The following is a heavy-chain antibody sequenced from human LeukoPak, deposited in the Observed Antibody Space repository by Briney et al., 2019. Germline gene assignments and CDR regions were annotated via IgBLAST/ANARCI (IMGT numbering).Heavy chain of an antibody. CDR1: GGSFSGYY. V-gene: IGHV4-34*01. CDR2: INHSGST. Sequence: PSETLSLICAVYGGSFSGYYWSWIRQPPGKGLEWIGEINHSGSTNYNPSLKSRVTISVDTSKNQFSLKLSSVTAADTAVYYCASWWLAAASGVNYWGQGTLVTVSS. CDR3: ASWWLAAASGVNY. D-gene: IGHD6-13*01. J-gene: IGHJ4*02.